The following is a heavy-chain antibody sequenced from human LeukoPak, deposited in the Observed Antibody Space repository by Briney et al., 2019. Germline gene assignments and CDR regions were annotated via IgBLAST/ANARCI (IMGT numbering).Heavy chain of an antibody. Sequence: ASVKVSCKASGYTFTSYGISWVRQAPGQGLEWMGWISAYNGNTNYAQKLQGRVTMTTDTSTSTAYMELRSLGSDDTAVYYCAREDRSSYCSSTSCYTGNWFDPWGQGTLVTVSS. CDR3: AREDRSSYCSSTSCYTGNWFDP. CDR2: ISAYNGNT. D-gene: IGHD2-2*02. CDR1: GYTFTSYG. V-gene: IGHV1-18*01. J-gene: IGHJ5*02.